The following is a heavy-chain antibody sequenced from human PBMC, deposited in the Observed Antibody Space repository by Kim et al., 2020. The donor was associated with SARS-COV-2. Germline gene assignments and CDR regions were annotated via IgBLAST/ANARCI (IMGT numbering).Heavy chain of an antibody. J-gene: IGHJ4*02. Sequence: GGSLRLSCAASGFTFSSYAMSWVHQAPGKGLEWVSAISGSGGSTYYADSVKGRFTISRDNSKNTLYLQMNSLRAEDTAVYYCAKGDGYSSGWTIDYWGQGTLVTVSS. D-gene: IGHD6-19*01. CDR2: ISGSGGST. CDR1: GFTFSSYA. V-gene: IGHV3-23*01. CDR3: AKGDGYSSGWTIDY.